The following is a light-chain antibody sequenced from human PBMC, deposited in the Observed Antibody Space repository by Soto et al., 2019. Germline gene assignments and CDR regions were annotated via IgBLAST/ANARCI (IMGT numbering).Light chain of an antibody. J-gene: IGLJ2*01. V-gene: IGLV2-8*01. CDR2: DVN. CDR1: SRDVGAYNY. Sequence: QSVLTQPPSASGSPGQSVTISCTGTSRDVGAYNYVSWYRQHPGKAPKLIIYDVNKRPSGVPDRFSGSKSGNTASLTVSGLQAEDESDYYCASYAGNNNLVFGGGTKLTVL. CDR3: ASYAGNNNLV.